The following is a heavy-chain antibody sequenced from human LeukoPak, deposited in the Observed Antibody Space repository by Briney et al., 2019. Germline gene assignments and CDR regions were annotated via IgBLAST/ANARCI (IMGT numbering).Heavy chain of an antibody. CDR3: ARGSVFGVVDYYYYMDV. D-gene: IGHD3-3*01. CDR2: IIPIFGTA. CDR1: GGTFSSYA. J-gene: IGHJ6*03. Sequence: SVKVSCKASGGTFSSYAISWVRQAPGQGLEWMGGIIPIFGTANYAQKFQGRVTITADESTSTAYMELSSLRPEDTAVYYCARGSVFGVVDYYYYMDVWGKGTTVTVSS. V-gene: IGHV1-69*01.